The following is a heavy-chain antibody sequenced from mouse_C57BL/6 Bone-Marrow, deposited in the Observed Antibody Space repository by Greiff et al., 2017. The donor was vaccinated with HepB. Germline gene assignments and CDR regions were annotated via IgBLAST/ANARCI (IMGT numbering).Heavy chain of an antibody. Sequence: QVQLQQPGAELVRPGTSVKLSCKASGYTFTNYWIGWAKQRPGHGLEWIGDIYPGGGYTNYNEKFKGKATLTADKSSSTAYMQFSSLTSEDSAIYYCARWVPYAMDYWGQGTSVTVSS. CDR2: IYPGGGYT. CDR1: GYTFTNYW. V-gene: IGHV1-63*01. J-gene: IGHJ4*01. CDR3: ARWVPYAMDY.